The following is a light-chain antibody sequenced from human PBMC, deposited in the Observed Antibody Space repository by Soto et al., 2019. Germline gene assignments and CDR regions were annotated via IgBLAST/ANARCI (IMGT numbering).Light chain of an antibody. CDR2: GAS. V-gene: IGKV3-20*01. CDR3: QQYHDAPLM. CDR1: QSVSSSY. J-gene: IGKJ1*01. Sequence: EIVLTHYPGTLSLSPGERATLSCRSIQSVSSSYLAWYQQKPGQAPRLLIYGASSRATGIPDRFSGGGSGTDFTLTISRLEPEDFGVYYCQQYHDAPLMFGQGTKVDIK.